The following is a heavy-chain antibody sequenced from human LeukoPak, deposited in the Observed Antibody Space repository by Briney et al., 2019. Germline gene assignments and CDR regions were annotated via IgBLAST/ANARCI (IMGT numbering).Heavy chain of an antibody. CDR1: GFSFSRNG. CDR2: ISYDGSDK. V-gene: IGHV3-30*03. J-gene: IGHJ4*02. Sequence: GGSLRLSCAASGFSFSRNGMHWVRQAPGKGLEWVAVISYDGSDKYHADSVKGRFTISRDNAKNSLYLQMNSLRAEDTAVYYCARSTYYYGSGSYFFDYWGQGTLVTVSS. CDR3: ARSTYYYGSGSYFFDY. D-gene: IGHD3-10*01.